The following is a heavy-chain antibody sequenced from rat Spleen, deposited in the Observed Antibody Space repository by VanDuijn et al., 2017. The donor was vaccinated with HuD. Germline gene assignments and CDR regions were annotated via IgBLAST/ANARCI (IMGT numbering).Heavy chain of an antibody. V-gene: IGHV5-20*01. CDR1: GFTFSNYD. Sequence: EVQLVESGGGLAQPGRSLKLSCAVSGFTFSNYDMAWVRQAPTKGLEWVAYISYDGGTTYYRDSVKGRFTISRDNAKTTLYLQMDSLRSEDTATYYCTRDSGSYYFDYWGQGVMVTVSS. CDR2: ISYDGGTT. D-gene: IGHD4-3*01. CDR3: TRDSGSYYFDY. J-gene: IGHJ2*01.